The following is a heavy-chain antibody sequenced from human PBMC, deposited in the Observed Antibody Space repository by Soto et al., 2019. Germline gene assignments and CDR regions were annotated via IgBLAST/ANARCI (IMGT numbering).Heavy chain of an antibody. CDR1: GGSFSGYY. J-gene: IGHJ6*02. D-gene: IGHD6-6*01. CDR2: INHSGTT. CDR3: ASGKTRTARPSLRYYYYGLDV. V-gene: IGHV4-34*01. Sequence: QVQLQQWGAGLLKPSETLSLTCTIYGGSFSGYYWTWIRQPPGKGLEWIGEINHSGTTNYSPSFKRRVSISVDTSKDKFSLNLSSVTAADTAVYYCASGKTRTARPSLRYYYYGLDVWGQGTTVTVSS.